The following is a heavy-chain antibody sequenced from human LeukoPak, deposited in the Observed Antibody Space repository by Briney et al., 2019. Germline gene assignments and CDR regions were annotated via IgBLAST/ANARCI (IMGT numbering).Heavy chain of an antibody. Sequence: GSLRLSCAASGFTFSSYSMNWVRQAPGKGLEWVSSISSSSSYIYYADSVKGRFTISRDNAKNSLYLQMNSLRAEGTAVYYCARDSAIFGVVIISGYFDYWGQGTLVTVSS. CDR3: ARDSAIFGVVIISGYFDY. D-gene: IGHD3-3*01. J-gene: IGHJ4*02. CDR1: GFTFSSYS. CDR2: ISSSSSYI. V-gene: IGHV3-21*04.